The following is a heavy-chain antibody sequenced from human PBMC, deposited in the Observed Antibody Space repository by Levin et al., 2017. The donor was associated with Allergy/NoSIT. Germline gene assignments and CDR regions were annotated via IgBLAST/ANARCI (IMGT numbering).Heavy chain of an antibody. CDR3: ARETTVVTGARSYFAMDV. D-gene: IGHD4-23*01. J-gene: IGHJ6*02. Sequence: GGSLRLSCKTSGYIFTTYWISWVRQMPGKGLQWMGRIDPSDSYTIYNSSFQGRVTVSADRSISTAYLQWTSLAASDTALYFCARETTVVTGARSYFAMDVWGQGTTVTVSS. V-gene: IGHV5-10-1*01. CDR2: IDPSDSYT. CDR1: GYIFTTYW.